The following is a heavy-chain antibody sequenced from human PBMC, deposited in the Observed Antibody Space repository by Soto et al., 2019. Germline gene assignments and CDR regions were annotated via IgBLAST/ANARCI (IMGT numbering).Heavy chain of an antibody. CDR1: GGTFSSYA. V-gene: IGHV1-69*01. CDR3: ARGPGYSSSWFNWFDP. CDR2: IIPIFGTA. Sequence: AEVKKPGSSVKVSCKASGGTFSSYAISWVRQAPGQGLEWMGGIIPIFGTANYAQKFQGRVTSNADESTSTAAMELSSLRSEDTAVYYCARGPGYSSSWFNWFDPWGQGTLVTVSS. J-gene: IGHJ5*02. D-gene: IGHD6-13*01.